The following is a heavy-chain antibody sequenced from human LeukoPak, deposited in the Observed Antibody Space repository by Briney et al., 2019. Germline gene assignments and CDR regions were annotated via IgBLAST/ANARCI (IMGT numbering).Heavy chain of an antibody. D-gene: IGHD1-26*01. CDR1: GGSISSGGYF. Sequence: SETLSLTCSVSGGSISSGGYFWSWIRQPPGKGLEWIGYNSGSTNYNPSLKSRVTILLDRSKNQFSLKLSSVTAADTAIYYCARGRGYGGNYLRSFDIWGQGTMVTVSS. CDR2: NSGST. J-gene: IGHJ3*02. V-gene: IGHV4-61*08. CDR3: ARGRGYGGNYLRSFDI.